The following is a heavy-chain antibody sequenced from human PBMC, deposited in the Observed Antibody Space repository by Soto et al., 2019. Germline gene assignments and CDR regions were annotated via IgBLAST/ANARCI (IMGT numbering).Heavy chain of an antibody. CDR2: IIPIFGTA. V-gene: IGHV1-69*13. J-gene: IGHJ4*02. CDR3: AGGSGSYLSPYFDY. Sequence: SVKVSCKASGGTFSSYTISWVRQAPGQGLEWMGGIIPIFGTANYAQKFQGRVTITADESTSTAYMELSSLRSEDTAVYYCAGGSGSYLSPYFDYWGQGTLVTVSS. CDR1: GGTFSSYT. D-gene: IGHD3-10*01.